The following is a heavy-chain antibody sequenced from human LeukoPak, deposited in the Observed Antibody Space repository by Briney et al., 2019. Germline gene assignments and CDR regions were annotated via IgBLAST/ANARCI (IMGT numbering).Heavy chain of an antibody. D-gene: IGHD3-3*01. CDR1: GGSISSSSYY. Sequence: SETLSLTCTVSGGSISSSSYYWGWIRQPPGKGLEWIGSIYYSGSTYYNPSLKSRVTISVDTSKNQFSLKLSSVTAAATAVYYCASSTIFGVVANWFDPWGQGTLVTVSS. J-gene: IGHJ5*02. CDR2: IYYSGST. CDR3: ASSTIFGVVANWFDP. V-gene: IGHV4-39*07.